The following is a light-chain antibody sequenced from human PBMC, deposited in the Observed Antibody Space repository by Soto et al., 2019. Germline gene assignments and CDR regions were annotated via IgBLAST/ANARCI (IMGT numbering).Light chain of an antibody. V-gene: IGLV2-14*01. CDR2: DVS. CDR3: CSYSSSSTRV. Sequence: QSALTQPASVSGSPGQSITISCTGTNSDVGGYNYVSWYQQHPGKAPKLMIYDVSNRPSGVSNRFSGSKSGNTASLTISGLQADDEAHYYCCSYSSSSTRVFGGGTQLTVL. J-gene: IGLJ2*01. CDR1: NSDVGGYNY.